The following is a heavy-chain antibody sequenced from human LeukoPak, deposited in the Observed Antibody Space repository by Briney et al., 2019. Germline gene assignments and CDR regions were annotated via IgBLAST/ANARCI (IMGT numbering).Heavy chain of an antibody. J-gene: IGHJ4*02. CDR1: GFTFSSYS. CDR3: ASRGIAAAGTWHNY. CDR2: ISSSSSHI. Sequence: GGSLRLSCAASGFTFSSYSMNWVRQAPGKGLEWVSSISSSSSHIYYADSVKGRFTISRDNAKNSLYLQMNSLRAEDTAVYYCASRGIAAAGTWHNYWGQGTLVTVSS. V-gene: IGHV3-21*01. D-gene: IGHD6-13*01.